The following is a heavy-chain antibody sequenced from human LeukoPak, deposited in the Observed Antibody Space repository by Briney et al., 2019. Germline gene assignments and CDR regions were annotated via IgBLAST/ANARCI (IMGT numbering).Heavy chain of an antibody. V-gene: IGHV3-21*01. CDR2: ISTSSYFI. J-gene: IGHJ4*02. CDR1: GFTLRSYS. D-gene: IGHD1-26*01. CDR3: ARDASGSSTGLIDS. Sequence: GGSLRLSCVASGFTLRSYSMHWVRQAPGKGLEWVSYISTSSYFIYYADSVKGRFTISRDDAKNSLYLQMNSPRAEDTALYYCARDASGSSTGLIDSWGQGTLVTVSS.